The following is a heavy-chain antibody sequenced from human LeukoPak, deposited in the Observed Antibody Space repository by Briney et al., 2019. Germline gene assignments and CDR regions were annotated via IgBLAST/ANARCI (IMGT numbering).Heavy chain of an antibody. D-gene: IGHD1-26*01. CDR2: IYHSGST. V-gene: IGHV4-38-2*02. Sequence: SETLSLTRTVSGYSISSGYYWGWIRQPPGKGLEWIGSIYHSGSTYYNPSLKSRVTISVDTSKNQFSLKLSSVTAADTAVYYCARDPGSGSSRWGQGTLVTVSS. CDR1: GYSISSGYY. CDR3: ARDPGSGSSR. J-gene: IGHJ4*02.